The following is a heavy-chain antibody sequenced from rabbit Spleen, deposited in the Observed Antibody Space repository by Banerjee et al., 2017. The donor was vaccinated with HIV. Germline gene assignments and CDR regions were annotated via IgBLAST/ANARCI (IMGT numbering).Heavy chain of an antibody. CDR1: GFSFSNKAV. Sequence: QSLEESGGDLVKPQGSLKLSCTASGFSFSNKAVMCWVRQTPGKGLEWIACINAVTGKTYYASWAKGRFTISKSSSTSVTLQMTSLTAADTATYFCARDAGAGDYIDVYFSLWGPGTLVTVS. V-gene: IGHV1S40*01. J-gene: IGHJ4*01. CDR3: ARDAGAGDYIDVYFSL. CDR2: INAVTGKT. D-gene: IGHD1-1*01.